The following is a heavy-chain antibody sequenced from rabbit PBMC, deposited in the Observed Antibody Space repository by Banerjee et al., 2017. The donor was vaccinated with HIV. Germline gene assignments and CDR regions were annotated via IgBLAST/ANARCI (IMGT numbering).Heavy chain of an antibody. J-gene: IGHJ6*01. CDR3: ARDLAGVIGWNFNF. D-gene: IGHD4-1*01. V-gene: IGHV1S45*01. CDR2: IYGGSSGSS. Sequence: QEQLEESGGDLVKPEGSLTLTCTASGFSFSNKYVMCWVRQAPGKGLEWIACIYGGSSGSSHYATWAKGRFTISKMPSTTVTLQMTSLTAADTATYFCARDLAGVIGWNFNFWGPGTLVTVS. CDR1: GFSFSNKYV.